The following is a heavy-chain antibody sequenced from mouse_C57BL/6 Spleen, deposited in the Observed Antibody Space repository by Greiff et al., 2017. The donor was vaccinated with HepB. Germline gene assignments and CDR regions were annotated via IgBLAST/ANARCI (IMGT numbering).Heavy chain of an antibody. CDR2: ISYDGSN. D-gene: IGHD1-1*01. V-gene: IGHV3-6*01. Sequence: EVKLQESGPGLVKPSQSLSLTCSVTGYSITSGYYWNWIRQFPGNKLEWMGYISYDGSNNYNPSLKNRISITRDTSKNQFFLKLNSVTTEDTATYYCARHYGSSPFAYWGQGTLVTVSA. CDR1: GYSITSGYY. J-gene: IGHJ3*01. CDR3: ARHYGSSPFAY.